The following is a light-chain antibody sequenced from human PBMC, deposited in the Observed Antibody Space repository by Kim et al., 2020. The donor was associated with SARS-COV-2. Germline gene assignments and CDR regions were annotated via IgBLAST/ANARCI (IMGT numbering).Light chain of an antibody. CDR2: GKN. V-gene: IGLV3-19*01. CDR3: NSRDSSGNHPPV. CDR1: SLRSYY. Sequence: SSELTQDPAVSVALGQTVRITCQGDSLRSYYASWYQQKPGQAPVLVIYGKNNRPSGISDRFSGSSSGNTASLTITGAQAEDEADYYCNSRDSSGNHPPVF. J-gene: IGLJ3*02.